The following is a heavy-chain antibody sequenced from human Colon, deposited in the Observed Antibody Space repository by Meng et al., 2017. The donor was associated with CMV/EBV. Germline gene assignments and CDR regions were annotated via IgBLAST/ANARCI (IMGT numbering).Heavy chain of an antibody. Sequence: GSLRLSCSVSGTSISSQYWSWIRQAPGKGLEWIGFMYHSGITAYNPSPESRVTMSVDVSKNDFSLTLNSATAADTAVYYCARTFWSGYFYGLDVWGPGTTVTVSS. D-gene: IGHD3-3*01. J-gene: IGHJ6*02. CDR2: MYHSGIT. CDR3: ARTFWSGYFYGLDV. CDR1: GTSISSQY. V-gene: IGHV4-59*11.